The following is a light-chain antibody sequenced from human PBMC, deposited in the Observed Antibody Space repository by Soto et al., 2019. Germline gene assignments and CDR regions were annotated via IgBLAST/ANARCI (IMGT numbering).Light chain of an antibody. J-gene: IGKJ3*01. V-gene: IGKV1-33*01. CDR1: QDISNY. Sequence: DIQMTQSPSSLSASVGDRVTITCQASQDISNYLNWYQQKPGKAPKLLIYDASNLETGVPSRFSGSGSETDFTFTISSLQPEDIATYYCQQYDNPPFTFGPGTKVDIK. CDR2: DAS. CDR3: QQYDNPPFT.